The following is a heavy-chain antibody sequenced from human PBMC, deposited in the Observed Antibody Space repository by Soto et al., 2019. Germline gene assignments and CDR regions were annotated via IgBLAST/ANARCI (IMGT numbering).Heavy chain of an antibody. J-gene: IGHJ4*02. Sequence: GGSLRLSCAASGFTFSSYTMAWVRQAPGKGLEWVSAISDSGGSPYYADSVKGRFTISRDNSKNTLYLQMNSLRAEDTAVYYSAKDVTTVTTAKFDYWGQGTLVTVSS. CDR2: ISDSGGSP. D-gene: IGHD4-4*01. CDR3: AKDVTTVTTAKFDY. V-gene: IGHV3-23*01. CDR1: GFTFSSYT.